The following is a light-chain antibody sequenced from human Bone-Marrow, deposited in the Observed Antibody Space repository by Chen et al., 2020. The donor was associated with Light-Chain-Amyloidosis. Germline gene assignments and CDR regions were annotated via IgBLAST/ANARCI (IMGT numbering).Light chain of an antibody. CDR3: QVWDSSSDLRV. J-gene: IGLJ3*02. CDR2: ADS. CDR1: NIGSKI. V-gene: IGLV3-21*03. Sequence: SYVMTQPPSVSVDPGKTARITCGGNNIGSKIMHWYQQKPGQAPVLVGYADSGRPSGIPERISGSNSWNTATLTISRVEAGDEADYYCQVWDSSSDLRVFGGGTRLT.